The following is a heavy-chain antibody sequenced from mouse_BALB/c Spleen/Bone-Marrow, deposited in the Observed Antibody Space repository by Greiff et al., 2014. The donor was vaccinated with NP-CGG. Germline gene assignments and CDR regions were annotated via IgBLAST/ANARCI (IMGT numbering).Heavy chain of an antibody. Sequence: VQRVESGPGLVAPSQSLSITCTVSGFSLTGYGVNWVRQPPGKGLEWLGMIWGDRSTDYNSALKSRLSISKDNSKSQVFLKMNSLQTDDTARYYCARGEDYDDYYAMDYWGQGTSVTVSS. CDR3: ARGEDYDDYYAMDY. V-gene: IGHV2-6-7*01. CDR1: GFSLTGYG. D-gene: IGHD2-4*01. J-gene: IGHJ4*01. CDR2: IWGDRST.